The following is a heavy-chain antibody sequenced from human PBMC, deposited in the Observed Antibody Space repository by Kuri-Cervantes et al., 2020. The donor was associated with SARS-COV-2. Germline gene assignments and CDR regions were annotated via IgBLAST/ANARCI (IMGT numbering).Heavy chain of an antibody. V-gene: IGHV1-18*01. Sequence: VKVSCKASGYTFTNYGLSWVRQAPGRGLEWVASINTYNGNTNYAQILQGRVTMTTDTSTSTAYMELRGLRSFDTAVYYCARSHTLYGGNSSPWDYWGQGTLVTVSS. CDR2: INTYNGNT. D-gene: IGHD4-23*01. J-gene: IGHJ4*02. CDR1: GYTFTNYG. CDR3: ARSHTLYGGNSSPWDY.